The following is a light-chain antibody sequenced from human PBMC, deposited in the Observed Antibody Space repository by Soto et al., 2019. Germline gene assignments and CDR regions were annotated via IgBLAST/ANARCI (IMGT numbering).Light chain of an antibody. J-gene: IGKJ2*01. Sequence: IQLTQSPSSLSASVGDRVTITCRASQGISSFLAWYQQKPGKAPKFLIYPASTLESGVPSRFSGSGSGTEFTFTITKLQPEDCGTYYCQQFDNYPYTFGHGTKLYIK. CDR3: QQFDNYPYT. CDR2: PAS. V-gene: IGKV1-9*01. CDR1: QGISSF.